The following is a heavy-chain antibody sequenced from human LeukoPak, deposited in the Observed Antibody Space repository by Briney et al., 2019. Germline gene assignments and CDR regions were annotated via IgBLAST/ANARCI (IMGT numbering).Heavy chain of an antibody. CDR3: TTGYDSSGYFREYYFDY. CDR2: IKSKTDGGTT. CDR1: GFTFSNAW. Sequence: GGSLRLSCAASGFTFSNAWMSWVRQAPGKGLEWVGRIKSKTDGGTTDYAAPVKGRFNISRDDSKNTLYLQMNSLKTEDTAVYYCTTGYDSSGYFREYYFDYWGQGTLVTVSS. D-gene: IGHD3-22*01. V-gene: IGHV3-15*01. J-gene: IGHJ4*02.